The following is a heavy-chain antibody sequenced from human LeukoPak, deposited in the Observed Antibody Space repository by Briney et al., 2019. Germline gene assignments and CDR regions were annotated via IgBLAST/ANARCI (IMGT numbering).Heavy chain of an antibody. Sequence: GGTLRLSCAASVFTFRDYYMSWIREAPGKGLEWVSFISTRDSSSHTNYAESVRGRFTISRDDGQNSLYLQMNSLRAEDTALYYRATLRDYAWTHWGQGTLVTVSS. CDR2: ISTRDSSSHT. V-gene: IGHV3-11*06. CDR1: VFTFRDYY. D-gene: IGHD4-17*01. J-gene: IGHJ4*02. CDR3: ATLRDYAWTH.